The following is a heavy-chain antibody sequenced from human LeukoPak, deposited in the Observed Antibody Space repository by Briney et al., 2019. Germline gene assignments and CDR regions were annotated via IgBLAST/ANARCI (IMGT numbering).Heavy chain of an antibody. CDR3: ARGGHPEVVVAAKYRWYWFDP. D-gene: IGHD2-15*01. Sequence: SETLSLTCTVSGGSISSGGYYWSWIRQHPGKGLEWIGYIYYSGSTYYNPSLKSRVTISVDTSKNQFSLKLSSVTAADTAVYYCARGGHPEVVVAAKYRWYWFDPWGQGTLVTVSS. J-gene: IGHJ5*02. V-gene: IGHV4-31*03. CDR1: GGSISSGGYY. CDR2: IYYSGST.